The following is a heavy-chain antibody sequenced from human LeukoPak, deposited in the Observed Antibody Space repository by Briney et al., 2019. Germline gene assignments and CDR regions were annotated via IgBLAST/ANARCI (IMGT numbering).Heavy chain of an antibody. CDR1: GFTFSSYA. Sequence: GRSLRLSCAASGFTFSSYAMHWVRQAPGKGLEWVAVISYDGSNKYYADSVKGRFTISRDNSKNTLYLQMNSLRAEDTAVYYCARDPIAAAGVFYYYYMDVWGKGTTVTVSS. CDR3: ARDPIAAAGVFYYYYMDV. V-gene: IGHV3-30*04. J-gene: IGHJ6*03. CDR2: ISYDGSNK. D-gene: IGHD6-13*01.